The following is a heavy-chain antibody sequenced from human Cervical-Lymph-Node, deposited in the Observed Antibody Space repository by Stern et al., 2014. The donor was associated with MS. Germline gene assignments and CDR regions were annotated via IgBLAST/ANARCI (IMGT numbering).Heavy chain of an antibody. CDR1: GYTFTSYA. Sequence: VQLVESGAEVKKPWASVKVSCKASGYTFTSYAMHWVRQAPGQRLEWMGWISAGNGNTKYSQKFQGRVTITRDTSASTAYMELSSLRSEDTAVYYCARVLDHMDVWGQGTTVTVSS. CDR2: ISAGNGNT. J-gene: IGHJ6*02. D-gene: IGHD3-9*01. V-gene: IGHV1-3*01. CDR3: ARVLDHMDV.